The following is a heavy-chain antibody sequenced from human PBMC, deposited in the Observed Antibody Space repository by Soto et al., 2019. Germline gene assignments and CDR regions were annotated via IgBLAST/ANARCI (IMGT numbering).Heavy chain of an antibody. CDR2: IYYSGST. CDR1: GGSISSSSYY. D-gene: IGHD3-3*01. V-gene: IGHV4-39*07. CDR3: ARGDFWSGYYFSDY. Sequence: PSETLSLTCTVSGGSISSSSYYWGWIRQPPGKGLEWIGSIYYSGSTNYNPSLKSRVTISVDTSKNQFSLKLSSVTAADTAVYYCARGDFWSGYYFSDYWGQGTLVTVSS. J-gene: IGHJ4*02.